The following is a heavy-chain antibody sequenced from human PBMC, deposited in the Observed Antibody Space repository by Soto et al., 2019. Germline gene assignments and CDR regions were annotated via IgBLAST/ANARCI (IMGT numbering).Heavy chain of an antibody. CDR2: IWYDGSKK. J-gene: IGHJ4*02. D-gene: IGHD3-10*01. V-gene: IGHV3-33*01. CDR1: GFTFSTYD. Sequence: QVPLVESGGGVVQPGRSLRLSCAASGFTFSTYDMFWVRQAPGKGLEWVAVIWYDGSKKYYADSVKGRFTISRDNSKNTLYLQMNSLRDEDTAVYYCASAGFGEPPDYWGQGTLVTVSS. CDR3: ASAGFGEPPDY.